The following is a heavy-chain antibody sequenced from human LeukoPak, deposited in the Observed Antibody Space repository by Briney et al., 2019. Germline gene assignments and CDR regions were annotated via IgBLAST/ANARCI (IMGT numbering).Heavy chain of an antibody. CDR3: ASVYEYGMDV. V-gene: IGHV1-46*01. J-gene: IGHJ6*02. CDR1: GYTFSNYT. CDR2: LNPNGGSS. Sequence: VASVKVSCKASGYTFSNYTLNWVRQAPGQGLEWMGILNPNGGSSNYAQKFQGRATLTRATSTSTVYMELSSLRSEDTAVYYCASVYEYGMDVWGQGTTVIVSS.